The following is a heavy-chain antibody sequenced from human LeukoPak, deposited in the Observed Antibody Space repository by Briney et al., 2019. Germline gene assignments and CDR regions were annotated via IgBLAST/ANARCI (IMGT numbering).Heavy chain of an antibody. J-gene: IGHJ1*01. CDR3: ARTDETAPAEDFQH. D-gene: IGHD2-21*02. CDR2: IYSGGST. CDR1: GFSVSSNY. V-gene: IGHV3-53*01. Sequence: GGSLRLPRAASGFSVSSNYMSWVRQAPGKGLEWVSVIYSGGSTYYADSVKGRFTISRDNSKNTLYLQMKSLRAEDTAVYYCARTDETAPAEDFQHWGQGTLVTVSS.